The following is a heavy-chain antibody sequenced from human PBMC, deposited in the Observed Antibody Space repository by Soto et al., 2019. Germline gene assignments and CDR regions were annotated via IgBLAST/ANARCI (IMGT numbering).Heavy chain of an antibody. D-gene: IGHD3-10*01. V-gene: IGHV5-51*01. Sequence: PGESLKISCKASGYSFPSYWIGWVRQMPGRGLEWMGIIYPSDSDTRYSPSFQGQVTISVDKSISTAYLQWSSLKVSDTAMYYCARGGVRNWFDPWGQGTLVTVSS. CDR1: GYSFPSYW. CDR2: IYPSDSDT. J-gene: IGHJ5*02. CDR3: ARGGVRNWFDP.